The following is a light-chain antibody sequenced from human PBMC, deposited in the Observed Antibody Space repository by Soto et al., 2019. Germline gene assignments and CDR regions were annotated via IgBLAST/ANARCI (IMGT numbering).Light chain of an antibody. Sequence: EIVLTQSPAALSLSPGERAALSCRASQSVSSHLTWYQQKPGQAPRLLIYDTSNRATGIPARFSGSGSGTDFTLTISSLEPEDFAVYYCQQRTNWRHSFVGGTKVEIK. CDR3: QQRTNWRHS. V-gene: IGKV3-11*01. CDR1: QSVSSH. J-gene: IGKJ4*01. CDR2: DTS.